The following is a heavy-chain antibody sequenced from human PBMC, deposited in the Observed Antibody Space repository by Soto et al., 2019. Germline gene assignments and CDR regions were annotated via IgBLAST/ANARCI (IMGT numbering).Heavy chain of an antibody. V-gene: IGHV4-34*01. CDR2: INHSGST. CDR1: GGSFSGYY. Sequence: PSETLSFTCAVYGGSFSGYYWSWIRQPPGKGLEWIGEINHSGSTNYNPSLKSRVTISVDTSKNQFSLKLSSVTAADTAVYYCARFKMYSSSWYYYGMDVWGQGTTVTV. J-gene: IGHJ6*02. D-gene: IGHD6-13*01. CDR3: ARFKMYSSSWYYYGMDV.